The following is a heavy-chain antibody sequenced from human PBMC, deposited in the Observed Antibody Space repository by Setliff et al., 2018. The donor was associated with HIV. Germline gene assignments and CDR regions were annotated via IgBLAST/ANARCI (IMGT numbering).Heavy chain of an antibody. J-gene: IGHJ4*02. CDR3: GRYASGSYYFDY. Sequence: GESLKISCKGSGYSFTSYWIGWVRQMPGKGLEWMGLIYCGDSRTRYSPSFQGQVTISADKSITTAYLQWSSLKASDTAIYYCGRYASGSYYFDYWGQGTLVTVPQ. CDR1: GYSFTSYW. V-gene: IGHV5-51*01. CDR2: IYCGDSRT. D-gene: IGHD3-10*01.